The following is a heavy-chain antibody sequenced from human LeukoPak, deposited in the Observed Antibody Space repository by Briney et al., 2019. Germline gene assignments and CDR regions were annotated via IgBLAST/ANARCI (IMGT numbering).Heavy chain of an antibody. CDR2: IYSGGST. J-gene: IGHJ4*02. V-gene: IGHV3-53*01. Sequence: GGSLRLSCAASGFTVSSNYMSWVRQAPGKGLEWVSVIYSGGSTYYADSVKGRFTISRDNSKNTLYLQMNSLRAEDTAVYYCARVRYGSGSYIDYWGQGTPVTVSS. D-gene: IGHD3-10*01. CDR1: GFTVSSNY. CDR3: ARVRYGSGSYIDY.